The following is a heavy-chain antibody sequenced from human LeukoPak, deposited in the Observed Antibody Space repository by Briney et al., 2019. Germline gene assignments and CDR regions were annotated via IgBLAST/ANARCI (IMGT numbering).Heavy chain of an antibody. CDR2: INPNSGGT. CDR1: GYTFTGYY. Sequence: ASVKVSCKASGYTFTGYYMHWVRQAPGQGLEWMGWINPNSGGTNYAQKFQGRVTMTRDTSISTAYMELSRLRSDDTAAYYCARVEYYYDSSGYYRDAFDIWGQGTMVTVSS. J-gene: IGHJ3*02. V-gene: IGHV1-2*02. D-gene: IGHD3-22*01. CDR3: ARVEYYYDSSGYYRDAFDI.